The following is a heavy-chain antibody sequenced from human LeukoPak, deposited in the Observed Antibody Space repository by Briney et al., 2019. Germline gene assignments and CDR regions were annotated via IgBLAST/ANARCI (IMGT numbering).Heavy chain of an antibody. CDR3: ATQWELHPAF. V-gene: IGHV3-48*01. D-gene: IGHD1-26*01. CDR1: GFTLSSYS. J-gene: IGHJ4*02. CDR2: ITRSSSAR. Sequence: GGSLRLSCVASGFTLSSYSMNWVRQAPGKGLEWVSYITRSSSARYYADSVKGRFTISRDNAKNSLYLQMDSLRAEDTAVYYCATQWELHPAFWGQGTLVTVSS.